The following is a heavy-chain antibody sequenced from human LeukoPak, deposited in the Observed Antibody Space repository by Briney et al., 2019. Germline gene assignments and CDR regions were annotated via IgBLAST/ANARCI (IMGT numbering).Heavy chain of an antibody. D-gene: IGHD2-2*02. Sequence: SETLSLTCTVSGGSISSYYWSWIRQPPGKGLEWIGYIYYSGSTNYNPSLKSRVTISVDTSKNQFSLKLSSVTAADTAVYYCARRYCSSTSCYTADDAFDTWGQGTMVTVSS. CDR1: GGSISSYY. J-gene: IGHJ3*02. CDR3: ARRYCSSTSCYTADDAFDT. V-gene: IGHV4-59*01. CDR2: IYYSGST.